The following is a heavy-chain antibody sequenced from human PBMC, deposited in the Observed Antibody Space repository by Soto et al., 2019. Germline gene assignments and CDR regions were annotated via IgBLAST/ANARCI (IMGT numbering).Heavy chain of an antibody. CDR1: GFTFDDYA. CDR2: ISWNSGSI. V-gene: IGHV3-9*01. Sequence: GGSLRLSCAASGFTFDDYAMHWVRQAPGKGLEWVSGISWNSGSIGYADSVKGRFTISRDNAKNSLYMQMNSLRAEDTALYYCAKDMVLGHGYYYGMDVWGQGTTVTVVS. J-gene: IGHJ6*01. CDR3: AKDMVLGHGYYYGMDV. D-gene: IGHD3-10*01.